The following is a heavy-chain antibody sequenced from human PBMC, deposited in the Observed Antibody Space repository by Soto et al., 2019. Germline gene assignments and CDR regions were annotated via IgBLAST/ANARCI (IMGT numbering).Heavy chain of an antibody. J-gene: IGHJ4*02. V-gene: IGHV4-61*05. CDR1: GGSISSSSYY. D-gene: IGHD3-22*01. CDR3: ARVAEGTYYYDSSGYFDC. Sequence: SETLSLTCTVSGGSISSSSYYWGWIRQPPGKGLEWIGYIYYSGSTNYNPSLKSRVTISVDTSKNQFSLKLSSVTAADTAVYYCARVAEGTYYYDSSGYFDCWGQGTLVTVSS. CDR2: IYYSGST.